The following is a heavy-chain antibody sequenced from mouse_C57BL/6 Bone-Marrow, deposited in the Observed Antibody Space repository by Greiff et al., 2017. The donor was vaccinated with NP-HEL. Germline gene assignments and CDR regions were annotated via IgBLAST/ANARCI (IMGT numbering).Heavy chain of an antibody. CDR2: IYPGGGYT. J-gene: IGHJ2*01. D-gene: IGHD1-1*01. V-gene: IGHV1-63*01. CDR3: ALLLLYYFDY. CDR1: GYTFTNYW. Sequence: QVHVKQSGAELVRPGTSVKMSCKASGYTFTNYWIGWAKQRPGHGLEWIGDIYPGGGYTNYNEKFKGKATLTADKSSSTAYMQFSSLTSEDSAIYYCALLLLYYFDYWGQGTTLTVSS.